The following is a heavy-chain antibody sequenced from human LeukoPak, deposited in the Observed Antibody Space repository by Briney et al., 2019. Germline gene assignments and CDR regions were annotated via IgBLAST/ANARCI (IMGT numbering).Heavy chain of an antibody. CDR3: ARRGDGYLD. Sequence: GASLKISYEGSGYSFTSSWIGWGRPMPGKGLEWMGIIYPGDSDTRYRPSFQGQITISAEKSISTAYLQWSRRTASDTAMYYCARRGDGYLDGGQGPRVTVLS. D-gene: IGHD5-24*01. CDR2: IYPGDSDT. V-gene: IGHV5-51*01. CDR1: GYSFTSSW. J-gene: IGHJ4*02.